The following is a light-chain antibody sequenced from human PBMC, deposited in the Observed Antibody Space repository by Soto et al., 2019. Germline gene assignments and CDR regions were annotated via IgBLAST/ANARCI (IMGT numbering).Light chain of an antibody. CDR1: QSVSSSY. Sequence: EIVLTQSPDTLSLSPGESATLSCRASQSVSSSYLAWYQQKPGQAPRLLIFGASSRATGIPDRFSGSGSGTDFTLTISRVEPEDFAVFYCQQYDNSITFGQGTRLE. CDR2: GAS. V-gene: IGKV3-20*01. CDR3: QQYDNSIT. J-gene: IGKJ5*01.